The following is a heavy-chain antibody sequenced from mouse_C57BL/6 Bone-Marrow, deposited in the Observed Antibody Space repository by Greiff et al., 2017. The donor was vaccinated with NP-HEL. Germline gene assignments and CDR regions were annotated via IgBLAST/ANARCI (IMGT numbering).Heavy chain of an antibody. D-gene: IGHD3-3*01. CDR1: GFNIKDYY. J-gene: IGHJ2*01. Sequence: VQLQQSGAELVKPGASVKLSCTASGFNIKDYYMHWVKQRTEQGLEWIGRIDPEDGETKYAPNFQGKATITADTSSNTAYLQLSSLKSEDTAVYYCARWGLGPFDYWGQGTTLTVSA. CDR2: IDPEDGET. V-gene: IGHV14-2*01. CDR3: ARWGLGPFDY.